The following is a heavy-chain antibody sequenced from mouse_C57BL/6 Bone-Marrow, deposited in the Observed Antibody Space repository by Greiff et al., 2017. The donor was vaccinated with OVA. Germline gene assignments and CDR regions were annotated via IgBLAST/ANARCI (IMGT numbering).Heavy chain of an antibody. J-gene: IGHJ2*01. Sequence: EVMLVESGGGLVKPGGSLKLSCAASGFTFSSYAMSWVRQTPEKRLEWVATISDGGSYTYYPDNVKGRFTISRDNAKNNLYLQMSHLKSEDTAMYYCARDPFWEYWGQGTTLTVSS. CDR3: ARDPFWEY. D-gene: IGHD4-1*01. CDR1: GFTFSSYA. CDR2: ISDGGSYT. V-gene: IGHV5-4*01.